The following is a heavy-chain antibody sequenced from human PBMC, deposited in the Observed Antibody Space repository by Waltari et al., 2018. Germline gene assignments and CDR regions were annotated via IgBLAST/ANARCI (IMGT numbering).Heavy chain of an antibody. V-gene: IGHV3-7*03. CDR1: GFSLSNYW. Sequence: EVQLVESAGGLVQPGGSLRLSCAAAGFSLSNYWMTWVRQAPGKGLEWVANIKHEGSEKDYADSVKGRFTISIDNAKNSLDLQMNSLGAEDTAVYYCTRGLFEYWGQGTLVTVSS. D-gene: IGHD3-22*01. J-gene: IGHJ4*02. CDR3: TRGLFEY. CDR2: IKHEGSEK.